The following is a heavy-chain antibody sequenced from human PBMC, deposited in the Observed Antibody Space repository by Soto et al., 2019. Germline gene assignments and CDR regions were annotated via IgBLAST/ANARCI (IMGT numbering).Heavy chain of an antibody. CDR3: AKNGSWRSLPPSQY. CDR1: GFTFSSYA. CDR2: ISGSGGST. Sequence: GGSLRLSCAAPGFTFSSYAMSWFRQAPGKGLEWVSAISGSGGSTYYADSVKGRFTISRDNSKNTLYLQMNSLRAEDTAVYYCAKNGSWRSLPPSQYSGPGVLVTVS. D-gene: IGHD1-1*01. J-gene: IGHJ4*02. V-gene: IGHV3-23*01.